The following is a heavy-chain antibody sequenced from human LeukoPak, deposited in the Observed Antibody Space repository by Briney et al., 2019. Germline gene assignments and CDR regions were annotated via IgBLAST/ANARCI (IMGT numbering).Heavy chain of an antibody. V-gene: IGHV3-30-3*01. CDR3: AREGCSGGSCYGPRFFDY. Sequence: GGSLRLSCAASGFTFSSYAMHRVRQAPGKGLEWVAVISYDGSNKYYADSVKGRFTISRDNSKNTLYLQMNSLRAEDTAVYYCAREGCSGGSCYGPRFFDYWGQGTLVTVSS. CDR1: GFTFSSYA. J-gene: IGHJ4*02. CDR2: ISYDGSNK. D-gene: IGHD2-15*01.